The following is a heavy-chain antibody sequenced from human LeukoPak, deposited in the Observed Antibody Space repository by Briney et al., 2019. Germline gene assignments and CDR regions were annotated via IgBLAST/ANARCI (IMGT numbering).Heavy chain of an antibody. CDR2: ISSFSSYI. D-gene: IGHD6-19*01. V-gene: IGHV3-21*01. Sequence: GGSLRLSCAASGFTFSSYNMNWVRQAPGKGLEWVSSISSFSSYIHYADSVKGRFTISRDNSKNTLYLQMNSLRAEDTAVYYCAPQGVSYSSGDEEKYFQHWGQGTLVTVSS. CDR3: APQGVSYSSGDEEKYFQH. CDR1: GFTFSSYN. J-gene: IGHJ1*01.